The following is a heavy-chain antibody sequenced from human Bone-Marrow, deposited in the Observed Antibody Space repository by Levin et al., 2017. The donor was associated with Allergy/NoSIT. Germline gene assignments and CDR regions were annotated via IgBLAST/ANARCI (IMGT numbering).Heavy chain of an antibody. J-gene: IGHJ4*02. V-gene: IGHV3-30*18. CDR3: AKDTYTCSGGSCYFFDY. CDR2: ISLDGNTQ. CDR1: GFTFSNYA. D-gene: IGHD2-15*01. Sequence: GGSLRLSCAVSGFTFSNYAMHWVRQAPGRGLEWVAFISLDGNTQYYADSVKGRLTFSRDNSNNTLHLQMNSLRVEDTAIYYCAKDTYTCSGGSCYFFDYWGQGALVTVSS.